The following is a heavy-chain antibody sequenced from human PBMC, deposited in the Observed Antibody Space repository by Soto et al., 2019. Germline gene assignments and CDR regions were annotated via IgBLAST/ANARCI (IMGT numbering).Heavy chain of an antibody. V-gene: IGHV1-3*01. Sequence: QVQLVQSGAEVKKPGASVKVSCKASGYTFTSYAMHWVRQAPGQRLEWMGWINAGNGNTKQSQKFQGRVTITRDTSPSTAYMELSSLRSEDTAVYYCARSAPPIDYWGQGTLVTVSS. CDR3: ARSAPPIDY. CDR2: INAGNGNT. J-gene: IGHJ4*02. CDR1: GYTFTSYA.